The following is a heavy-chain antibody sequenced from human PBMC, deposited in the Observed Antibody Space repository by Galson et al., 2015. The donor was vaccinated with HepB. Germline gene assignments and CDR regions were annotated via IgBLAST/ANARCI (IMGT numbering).Heavy chain of an antibody. CDR1: GYTFTSYA. Sequence: SVKVSCKASGYTFTSYAMHWVRQAPGQRLEWMGWINAGNGNTKYSQKFQGRVTITRDTSASTAYMELSSLRSEDTAVYYCARDQGGYFSYYYYGMDVWGQGTTVTVSS. D-gene: IGHD5-12*01. V-gene: IGHV1-3*01. J-gene: IGHJ6*02. CDR2: INAGNGNT. CDR3: ARDQGGYFSYYYYGMDV.